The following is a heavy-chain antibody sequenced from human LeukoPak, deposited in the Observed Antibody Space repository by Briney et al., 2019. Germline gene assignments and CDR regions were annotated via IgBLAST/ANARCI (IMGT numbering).Heavy chain of an antibody. D-gene: IGHD6-6*01. V-gene: IGHV3-23*01. CDR1: GFTFSSYA. CDR3: AKGILGSSAKRGYYYYYYGMDV. Sequence: GGSLRLSCAASGFTFSSYAMSWVRQAPGKGLEWVSAIRGSGGSTYYADSVKGRFTISRDNSKNTLYLQMNSLRAEDTAVYYCAKGILGSSAKRGYYYYYYGMDVWGQGTTVTVSS. J-gene: IGHJ6*02. CDR2: IRGSGGST.